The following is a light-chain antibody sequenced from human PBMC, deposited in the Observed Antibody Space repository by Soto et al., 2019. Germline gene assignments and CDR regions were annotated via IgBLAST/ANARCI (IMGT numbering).Light chain of an antibody. CDR3: SSYGASSTL. Sequence: QSALTQPASVSGSPGQSITISCTGSSSEIGGYNYVSWYQQHPGKAPQLMIYDVSYRPSGISDRFSGSKSGNTASLTSSGLQPKDEADYYCSSYGASSTLFGGGTKLTVL. J-gene: IGLJ3*02. CDR1: SSEIGGYNY. V-gene: IGLV2-14*03. CDR2: DVS.